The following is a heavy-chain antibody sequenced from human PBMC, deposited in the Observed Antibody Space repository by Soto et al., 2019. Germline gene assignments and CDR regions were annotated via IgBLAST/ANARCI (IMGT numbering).Heavy chain of an antibody. D-gene: IGHD2-15*01. CDR3: AAYFGGTPYY. CDR2: ISTSSSYI. Sequence: LRLSCAASGFTFSDYYMSWIRQAPGKGLEWVSYISTSSSYINYADSVEGRFTISRDNAQNSLYLQMNSLRAEDTAVYYCAAYFGGTPYYWGQGTLVTV. CDR1: GFTFSDYY. J-gene: IGHJ4*02. V-gene: IGHV3-11*06.